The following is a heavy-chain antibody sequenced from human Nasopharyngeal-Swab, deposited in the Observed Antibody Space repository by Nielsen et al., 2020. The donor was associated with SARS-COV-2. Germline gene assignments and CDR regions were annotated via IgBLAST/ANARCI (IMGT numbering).Heavy chain of an antibody. Sequence: GESLKISCAGSGFSFSSYSMNWVRQAPGKGLEWVSSISSSSSYIYYADSVKGRFTISRDNAKNSLYLQMNSLRAEDTAVYYCAKWSQVTTDAFDIWGQGTMVTVSS. CDR2: ISSSSSYI. CDR1: GFSFSSYS. J-gene: IGHJ3*02. V-gene: IGHV3-21*04. D-gene: IGHD2-21*02. CDR3: AKWSQVTTDAFDI.